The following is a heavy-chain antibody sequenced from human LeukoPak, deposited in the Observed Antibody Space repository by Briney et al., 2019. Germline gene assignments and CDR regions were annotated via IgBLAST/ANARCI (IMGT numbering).Heavy chain of an antibody. CDR3: ASVVPAAPAYYYYYMSV. Sequence: AASVKVSCKASGYTFTGYYMHWVRQAPGQGLEWMGCINPNSGGTNYAQKFQGRVTMTRDTSINTAYMELSRLRSDDTAVYYCASVVPAAPAYYYYYMSVWGKGNTVTVS. D-gene: IGHD2-2*01. CDR1: GYTFTGYY. CDR2: INPNSGGT. J-gene: IGHJ6*03. V-gene: IGHV1-2*02.